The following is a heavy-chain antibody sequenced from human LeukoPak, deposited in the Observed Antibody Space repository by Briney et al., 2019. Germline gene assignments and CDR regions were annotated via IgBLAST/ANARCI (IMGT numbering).Heavy chain of an antibody. J-gene: IGHJ3*02. CDR2: ISAYNGNT. V-gene: IGHV1-18*04. D-gene: IGHD3-22*01. CDR3: ARDNNDYYDSSGYWHDAFDI. Sequence: ASVKVSCKASGYTFTGYYMHWVRQAPGQGLEWMGWISAYNGNTNYAQKLQGRVTMTTDTSTSTAYMELRSLRSDDTAVYYCARDNNDYYDSSGYWHDAFDIWGQGTMVTVSS. CDR1: GYTFTGYY.